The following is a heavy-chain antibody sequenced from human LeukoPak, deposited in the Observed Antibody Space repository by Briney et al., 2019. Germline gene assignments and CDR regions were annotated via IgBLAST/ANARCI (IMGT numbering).Heavy chain of an antibody. Sequence: GASVKVSCKASGYAFTSYDINWVRQATGQGLEWMGWMNPNSGNTGYAPKFQGRVTMTRNTSISTAFMELSSLRSEDTAVYYCARGEMATLTHLDWGQGTLVTVSS. CDR1: GYAFTSYD. V-gene: IGHV1-8*01. CDR3: ARGEMATLTHLD. J-gene: IGHJ4*02. D-gene: IGHD5-24*01. CDR2: MNPNSGNT.